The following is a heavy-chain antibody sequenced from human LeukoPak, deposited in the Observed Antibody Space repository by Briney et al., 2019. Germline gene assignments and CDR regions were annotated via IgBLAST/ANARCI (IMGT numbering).Heavy chain of an antibody. CDR3: ARLRDFSYDSGSFEGDVDGFDI. V-gene: IGHV4-34*01. CDR2: INHDRTT. J-gene: IGHJ3*02. CDR1: GFTFSNFA. Sequence: GSLRLSCAASGFTFSNFAINWVRQPPGKGLEWIADINHDRTTKYYPSLKSRVTISVDTSRNQFSLKLSSVTAADAAVYYCARLRDFSYDSGSFEGDVDGFDIWGQGTMVSISS. D-gene: IGHD3-10*01.